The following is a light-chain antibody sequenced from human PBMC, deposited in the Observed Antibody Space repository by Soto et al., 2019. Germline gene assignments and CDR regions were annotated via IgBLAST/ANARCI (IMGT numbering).Light chain of an antibody. CDR1: QSVSSY. CDR2: DAS. CDR3: QQRSNWPAT. J-gene: IGKJ5*01. Sequence: EIVLTQSPATLSLSPGERATLSCRASQSVSSYLAWYQQKPGQAPRLLIYDASNRAPGIPARFSGSGSGTDFTLTISSLEPEDFAVYYCQQRSNWPATFGQGKRLEIK. V-gene: IGKV3-11*01.